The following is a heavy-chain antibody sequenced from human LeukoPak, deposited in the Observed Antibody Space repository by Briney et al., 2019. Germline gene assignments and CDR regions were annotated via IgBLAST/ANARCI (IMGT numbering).Heavy chain of an antibody. CDR3: ARLGIIVVVPAVPDY. V-gene: IGHV5-51*01. CDR1: GYSFTSYW. D-gene: IGHD2-2*01. J-gene: IGHJ4*02. CDR2: IYPGDSDT. Sequence: GESLKISCKGSGYSFTSYWIGWVRQMPGKGLEWMGIIYPGDSDTRYSPSFQGQVTISADKSISTAYLQWSSLKASDTAMYYCARLGIIVVVPAVPDYWGQGTLVTVSS.